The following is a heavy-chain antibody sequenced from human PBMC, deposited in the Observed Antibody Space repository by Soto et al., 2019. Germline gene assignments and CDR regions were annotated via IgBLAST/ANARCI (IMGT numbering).Heavy chain of an antibody. Sequence: PSETLSLTCSVSGGSISSGDYYWSWIRQPPGKGLEWIGYNYYSGSTYHNPSLNSRVTISVDTSKNQFSLKLSSVTAADTAVYYCARVIPKGYCSSTSCYKQNWFDPWGQGTLVTVSS. J-gene: IGHJ5*02. CDR1: GGSISSGDYY. V-gene: IGHV4-30-4*01. CDR3: ARVIPKGYCSSTSCYKQNWFDP. CDR2: NYYSGST. D-gene: IGHD2-2*02.